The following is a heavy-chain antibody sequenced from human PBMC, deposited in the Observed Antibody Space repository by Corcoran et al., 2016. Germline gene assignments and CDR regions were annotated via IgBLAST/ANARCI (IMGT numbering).Heavy chain of an antibody. J-gene: IGHJ4*02. Sequence: QVQLVPSGAEVKKPGASGKVSCKASGYTFTSYYMHWVRQAPGRGLEWMGIINPSGGSTSYAQKFQGRVTMTRNTSTSTVYMELSSLRSEDTAVYYWARDAGAAGTGIDYWGQGTLVTVSS. CDR3: ARDAGAAGTGIDY. CDR2: INPSGGST. D-gene: IGHD6-13*01. CDR1: GYTFTSYY. V-gene: IGHV1-46*01.